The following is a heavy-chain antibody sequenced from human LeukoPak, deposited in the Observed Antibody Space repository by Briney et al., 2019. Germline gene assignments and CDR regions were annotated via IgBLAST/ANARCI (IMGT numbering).Heavy chain of an antibody. CDR1: GGTFSSYA. CDR3: AREDYYYYMDV. Sequence: ASVKVSCKASGGTFSSYAISWVRQAPGQGLEWMGWMNPNSGNTGYAQKFQGRVTMTRNTSISTAYMELSSLRSEDTAVYYCAREDYYYYMDVWGKGTTVTVSS. V-gene: IGHV1-8*02. J-gene: IGHJ6*03. CDR2: MNPNSGNT.